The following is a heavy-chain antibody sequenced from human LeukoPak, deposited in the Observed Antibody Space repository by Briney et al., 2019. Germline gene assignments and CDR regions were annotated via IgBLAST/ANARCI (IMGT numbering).Heavy chain of an antibody. D-gene: IGHD5/OR15-5a*01. V-gene: IGHV3-11*05. CDR2: ISSSSSYT. CDR3: VRAVSVSSYYFDC. CDR1: GFTFSDYY. J-gene: IGHJ4*02. Sequence: KAGGSLRLSCAASGFTFSDYYMSWIRQAPGKGLEWISYISSSSSYTNYVDSVKGRFTISRDNAKNSLYLQMNSLRAEDTAVYYCVRAVSVSSYYFDCWGQGTLVTVSS.